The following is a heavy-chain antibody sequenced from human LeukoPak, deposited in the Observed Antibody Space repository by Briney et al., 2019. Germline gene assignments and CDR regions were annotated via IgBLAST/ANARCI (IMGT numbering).Heavy chain of an antibody. J-gene: IGHJ4*02. CDR3: ANQGSYSSSSSTLDY. CDR2: ISGSGGST. V-gene: IGHV3-23*01. D-gene: IGHD6-6*01. CDR1: GFTFSSYA. Sequence: PGGSLRLSCAASGFTFSSYAMSWVRQAPGKGLEWVSAISGSGGSTYYADSVKGRFTISRDNSKNTLYLQMNSLRAEDTAVYYCANQGSYSSSSSTLDYWGQGTLVTVSS.